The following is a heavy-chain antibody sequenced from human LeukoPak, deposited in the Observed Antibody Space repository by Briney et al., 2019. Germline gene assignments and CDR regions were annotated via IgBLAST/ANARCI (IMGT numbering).Heavy chain of an antibody. CDR1: GYSISSGYY. Sequence: SETLSLTCAVSGYSISSGYYWGWIRQPPGKGLEWIGSVYHSGSTYYNPSLNSRVTISVDTSKNQFSLELSSVTAADTAMYYCARHALTWAVATHYFDYWGQGTLVTVSS. D-gene: IGHD6-19*01. CDR2: VYHSGST. J-gene: IGHJ4*02. CDR3: ARHALTWAVATHYFDY. V-gene: IGHV4-38-2*01.